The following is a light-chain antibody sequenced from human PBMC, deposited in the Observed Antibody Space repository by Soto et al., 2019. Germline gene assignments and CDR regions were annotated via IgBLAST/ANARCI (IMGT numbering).Light chain of an antibody. CDR3: SSYRSIGSLV. CDR1: SSDVGGYNY. J-gene: IGLJ1*01. V-gene: IGLV2-14*01. Sequence: QSALTQPASVSGSPGQSITISCTGTSSDVGGYNYVSWYQQHPGKAPKVMIYEVSNRPSGVSNRFSGSKSGNTASLTISGLQAEDEADYHCSSYRSIGSLVFGTGIKLTVL. CDR2: EVS.